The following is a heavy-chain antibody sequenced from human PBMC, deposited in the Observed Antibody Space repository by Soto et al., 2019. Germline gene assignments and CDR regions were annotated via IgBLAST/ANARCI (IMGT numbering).Heavy chain of an antibody. CDR1: GYTFTSYD. J-gene: IGHJ4*02. CDR2: MNPNSGNT. D-gene: IGHD6-6*01. CDR3: ARGGGSIAATGLRY. Sequence: ASVKVSCKASGYTFTSYDINWVRQATGQGREWMGWMNPNSGNTGYAQKFQGRVTMTRNTSISTAYMELSSLRSEDTAVYYCARGGGSIAATGLRYWGQGTLVTVSS. V-gene: IGHV1-8*01.